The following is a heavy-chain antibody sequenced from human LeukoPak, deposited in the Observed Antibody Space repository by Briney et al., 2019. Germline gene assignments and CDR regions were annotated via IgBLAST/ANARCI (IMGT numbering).Heavy chain of an antibody. V-gene: IGHV1-2*02. CDR2: INPNSGGT. CDR1: GYTFTGYY. CDR3: ARAGLVVAHYEDWEWFDP. Sequence: ASVKVSCKASGYTFTGYYMHWVRQAPGQGREWMGWINPNSGGTNYAQKFQGRVTMTRDTSISTAYMELSRLRSDDTAVYYRARAGLVVAHYEDWEWFDPWGQGTLVTVSS. D-gene: IGHD2-2*01. J-gene: IGHJ5*02.